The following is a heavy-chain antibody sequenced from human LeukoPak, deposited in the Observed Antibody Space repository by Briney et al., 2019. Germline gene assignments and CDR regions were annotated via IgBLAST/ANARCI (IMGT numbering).Heavy chain of an antibody. J-gene: IGHJ4*02. CDR2: ISGSGGST. Sequence: PGASLRLSCAASGFTLSSYAMSWVRQAPGKGLEWVSAISGSGGSTYYADSVQGLFTISRDNSKNTLYLQMNRLRAEDTAVYLCAKTPLQYYYDSSGYSIVTDYWGQGTLVTVSS. D-gene: IGHD3-22*01. V-gene: IGHV3-23*01. CDR3: AKTPLQYYYDSSGYSIVTDY. CDR1: GFTLSSYA.